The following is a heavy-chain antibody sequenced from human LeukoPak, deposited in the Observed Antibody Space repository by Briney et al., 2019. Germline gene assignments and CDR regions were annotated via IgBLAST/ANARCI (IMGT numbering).Heavy chain of an antibody. CDR1: GGSISSGTYY. V-gene: IGHV4-61*02. Sequence: SETLSLTCTVSGGSISSGTYYWSWIRQPAGKGLEWIGRIYTSGSTNYNPSLKSRVTISVDTSKNQFSLKLSSVTAADTAVYYCAREKPYYDFWSGYPDYWGQGTLVTVSS. J-gene: IGHJ4*02. CDR3: AREKPYYDFWSGYPDY. CDR2: IYTSGST. D-gene: IGHD3-3*01.